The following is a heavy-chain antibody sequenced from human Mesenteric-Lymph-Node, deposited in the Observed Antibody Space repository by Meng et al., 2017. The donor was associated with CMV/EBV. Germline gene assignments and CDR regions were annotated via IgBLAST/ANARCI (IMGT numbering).Heavy chain of an antibody. V-gene: IGHV4-34*01. J-gene: IGHJ4*02. Sequence: GESFSDYYRSWIRQAPGKGLEWIGEINHSGSTNYNPSLKSRVIISVDTSKNQFSLKLSSVTAADTAMYYCARGPPLSSDIAPPFPFYWGQGTLVTVSS. CDR1: GESFSDYY. CDR2: INHSGST. D-gene: IGHD5-12*01. CDR3: ARGPPLSSDIAPPFPFY.